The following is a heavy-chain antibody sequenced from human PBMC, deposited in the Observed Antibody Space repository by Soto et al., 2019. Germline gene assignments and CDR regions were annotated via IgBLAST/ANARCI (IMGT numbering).Heavy chain of an antibody. J-gene: IGHJ6*02. CDR1: GGSISSSNW. CDR3: ARALDKYYYGMDV. CDR2: IYHSGST. Sequence: PSETLSLTCAVSGGSISSSNWWGWVRQPPGKGLEWIGEIYHSGSTNYNPSLKSRVTISVDKSKNQFSLKLSSVTAADTAVYYCARALDKYYYGMDVWGQGTTVTVSS. V-gene: IGHV4-4*02.